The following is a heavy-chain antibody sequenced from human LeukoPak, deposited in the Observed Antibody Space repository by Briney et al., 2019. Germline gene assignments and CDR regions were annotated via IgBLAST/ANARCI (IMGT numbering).Heavy chain of an antibody. Sequence: GGSLRLSCAASGFTFSSYWMSWVRQAPGKGLEWVASINHNGNVNYYVDSVKGRFTISRDNAKNSLYLQMSNLRAEDTAVYFCARGGGLDVWGQGATVTVSS. CDR1: GFTFSSYW. CDR3: ARGGGLDV. CDR2: INHNGNVN. J-gene: IGHJ6*02. D-gene: IGHD3-16*01. V-gene: IGHV3-7*03.